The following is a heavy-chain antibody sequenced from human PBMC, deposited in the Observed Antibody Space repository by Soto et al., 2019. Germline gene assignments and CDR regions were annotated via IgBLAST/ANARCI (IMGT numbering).Heavy chain of an antibody. Sequence: GGSLSLSCAASGFTFSSYGMHWVRQAPGKGLEWVAVISYDGSNKYYADSVKGRFTISRDNSKNTLYLQMNSLRAEDTAVYYCAGCRGSGWYRLDYWGQGALVTVSS. D-gene: IGHD6-19*01. V-gene: IGHV3-30*03. CDR1: GFTFSSYG. CDR3: AGCRGSGWYRLDY. J-gene: IGHJ4*02. CDR2: ISYDGSNK.